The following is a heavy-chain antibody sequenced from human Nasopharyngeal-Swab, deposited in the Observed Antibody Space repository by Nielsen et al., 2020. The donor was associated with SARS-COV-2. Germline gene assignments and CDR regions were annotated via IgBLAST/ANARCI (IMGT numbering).Heavy chain of an antibody. D-gene: IGHD2-15*01. CDR3: AKECDDSLPSYNYYGMDV. CDR1: GFTFSNYA. Sequence: GESLKISCAASGFTFSNYAMTWVRQAPGKGLEWVSAISKSGSNTYYTDSVKGRLTVSSDNSHNTLYLQMNSLRAEDTAVYYCAKECDDSLPSYNYYGMDVWGHGTTVTVSS. CDR2: ISKSGSNT. J-gene: IGHJ6*02. V-gene: IGHV3-23*01.